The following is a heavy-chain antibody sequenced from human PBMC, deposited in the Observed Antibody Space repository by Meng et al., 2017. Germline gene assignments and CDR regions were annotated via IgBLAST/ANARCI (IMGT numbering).Heavy chain of an antibody. J-gene: IGHJ5*02. V-gene: IGHV3-33*01. CDR2: IWYDGSNK. Sequence: GESLKISCAASGFTFSSYGMHWVRQAPGKGLEWVAVIWYDGSNKYYADSVKGRFTISRDNSKNTLYLQMNSLRAEDTAVYYCARRKAAAGLGNWFDPWGQGTLVTVSS. CDR3: ARRKAAAGLGNWFDP. D-gene: IGHD6-13*01. CDR1: GFTFSSYG.